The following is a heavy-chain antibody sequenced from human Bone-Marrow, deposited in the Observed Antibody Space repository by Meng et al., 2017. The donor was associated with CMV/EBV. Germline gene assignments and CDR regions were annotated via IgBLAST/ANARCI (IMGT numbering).Heavy chain of an antibody. J-gene: IGHJ3*02. CDR1: GYSFTSYW. D-gene: IGHD2-15*01. CDR3: AREPRIRGAFDI. Sequence: SCKGSGYSFTSYWIDWVRQAPGKGLEWVSSISSSSSYIYYADSVKGRFTISRDNAKNSLYLQMNSLRAEDTAVYYCAREPRIRGAFDIWGQGTMVTVSS. V-gene: IGHV3-21*01. CDR2: ISSSSSYI.